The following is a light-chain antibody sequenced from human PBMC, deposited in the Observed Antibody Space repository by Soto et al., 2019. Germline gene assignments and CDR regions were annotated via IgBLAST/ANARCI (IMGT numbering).Light chain of an antibody. CDR2: GAF. V-gene: IGKV3-15*01. Sequence: SRGSLYLSKKERATLSCRASQIIANRLAWYQQKPGQAPRLLVYGAFNRATGIPTRFSGSGSATDFTLTITSLQSEDSAIYYWQQYFNWPPQYTFGQGTKVDIK. J-gene: IGKJ2*01. CDR1: QIIANR. CDR3: QQYFNWPPQYT.